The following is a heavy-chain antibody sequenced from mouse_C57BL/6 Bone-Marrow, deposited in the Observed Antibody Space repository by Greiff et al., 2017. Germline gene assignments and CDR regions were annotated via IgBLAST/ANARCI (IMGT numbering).Heavy chain of an antibody. Sequence: EVMLVESGGGLVQPGGSLKLSCAASGFTFSDYYMYWVRQTPEKRLEWVAYISNGGGSTYYPDTVKGRFTISRDNAKNTLYLQMSRLKSEDTAMYYCARHSLCGYDGAWFAYWGQGTLVTVSA. CDR1: GFTFSDYY. J-gene: IGHJ3*01. CDR3: ARHSLCGYDGAWFAY. V-gene: IGHV5-12*01. D-gene: IGHD2-2*01. CDR2: ISNGGGST.